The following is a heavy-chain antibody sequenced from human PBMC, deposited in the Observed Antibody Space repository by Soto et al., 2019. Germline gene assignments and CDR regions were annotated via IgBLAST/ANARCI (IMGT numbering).Heavy chain of an antibody. CDR3: ERGIPSANYYYYYGMDV. Sequence: PSQTLSLTCAISGDSVSSNSAAWNWIRQSPSRGLEWLGRTYYRSKWYNDYAVSVKSRITINPDTSKNQFSLQLNSVTPEDTAVYCCERGIPSANYYYYYGMDVWGQGTTVTVSS. CDR2: TYYRSKWYN. D-gene: IGHD2-15*01. J-gene: IGHJ6*02. CDR1: GDSVSSNSAA. V-gene: IGHV6-1*01.